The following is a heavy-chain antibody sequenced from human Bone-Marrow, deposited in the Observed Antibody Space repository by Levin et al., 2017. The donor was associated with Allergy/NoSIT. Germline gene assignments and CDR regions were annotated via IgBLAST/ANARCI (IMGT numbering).Heavy chain of an antibody. D-gene: IGHD6-19*01. V-gene: IGHV2-5*02. Sequence: SGPTLVKPTQTLTLTCTFSGFSLTTNGVGVGWIRQPPGKALEWLAVIYWDDDKRYSPSLKNRLTVTKDTSNNQVVLTMTNMESVDTATYYCTHSPSVAGKFYYHYYGLDVWGRGTTVTVSS. CDR1: GFSLTTNGVG. J-gene: IGHJ6*02. CDR2: IYWDDDK. CDR3: THSPSVAGKFYYHYYGLDV.